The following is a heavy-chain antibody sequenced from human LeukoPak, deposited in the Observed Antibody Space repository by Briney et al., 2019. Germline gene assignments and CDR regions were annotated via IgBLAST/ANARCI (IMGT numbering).Heavy chain of an antibody. CDR3: VRDWNGDYFDY. J-gene: IGHJ4*02. CDR2: IHTSGDT. Sequence: SQTLSLTCTVSGDSISSGRYYWTWLRQPAGKALEWIGRIHTSGDTNYSPSLKSRVTISRDTSKNQFSLRLTSVAAADTAVYYCVRDWNGDYFDYWGQGTLLSVSS. D-gene: IGHD1-1*01. CDR1: GDSISSGRYY. V-gene: IGHV4-61*02.